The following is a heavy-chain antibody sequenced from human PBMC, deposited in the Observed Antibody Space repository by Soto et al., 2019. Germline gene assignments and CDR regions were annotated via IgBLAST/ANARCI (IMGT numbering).Heavy chain of an antibody. CDR3: TRTTVTGGYYYGMDV. CDR1: GFTFSCSA. J-gene: IGHJ6*02. Sequence: GGSLRLSCAASGFTFSCSAMHWVRQASGKGLEWVGRIRSKANSYATAYAASVKGRFTISRDDSKNTAYLQMNSLKTEDTAVYXCTRTTVTGGYYYGMDVWGQGTTVTVSS. V-gene: IGHV3-73*01. D-gene: IGHD4-4*01. CDR2: IRSKANSYAT.